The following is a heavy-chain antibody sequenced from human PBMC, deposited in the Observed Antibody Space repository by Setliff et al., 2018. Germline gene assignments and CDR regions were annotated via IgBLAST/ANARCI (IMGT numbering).Heavy chain of an antibody. J-gene: IGHJ4*02. CDR3: ARGGTYRYFDY. CDR1: GGSISGTSTETYL. CDR2: VFFNGSA. V-gene: IGHV4-61*01. Sequence: NPSETLSPTCTVSGGSISGTSTETYLWSWIRQPPGKGLEFIGYVFFNGSAKYDPSLKSRVAISVDTSKEQFSLKLSSVTAADTAVYFCARGGTYRYFDYWGQGAQVTVSS. D-gene: IGHD3-16*02.